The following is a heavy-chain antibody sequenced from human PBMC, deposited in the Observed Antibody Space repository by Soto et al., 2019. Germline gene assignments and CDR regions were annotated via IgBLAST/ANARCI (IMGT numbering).Heavy chain of an antibody. CDR1: GFTFSSYS. J-gene: IGHJ6*02. CDR2: ISSSSSYI. Sequence: EVQLVESGGGLVKPGGSLRLSCAASGFTFSSYSMNWVRQAPGKGLEWVSSISSSSSYIYYADSVTGRFTISRDNAKNSLYMQMNSLRAEDTAVYYGARSFTYYDFWSGYSNYYYYGMDVWGQGTTVTVSS. D-gene: IGHD3-3*01. V-gene: IGHV3-21*01. CDR3: ARSFTYYDFWSGYSNYYYYGMDV.